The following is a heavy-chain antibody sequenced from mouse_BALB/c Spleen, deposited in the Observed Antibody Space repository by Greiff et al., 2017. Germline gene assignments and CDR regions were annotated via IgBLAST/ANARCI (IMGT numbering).Heavy chain of an antibody. CDR3: TRGGVLGSSYVFAY. CDR1: GYTFTSYY. J-gene: IGHJ3*01. CDR2: INPSNGGT. Sequence: QVQLQQSGAELVKPGASVKLSCKASGYTFTSYYMYWVKQRPGQGLEWIGEINPSNGGTNFNERFKSKATLTVDKSSSTAYMQLSSLTSEDSAVYYCTRGGVLGSSYVFAYWGQGTLVTVSA. D-gene: IGHD1-1*01. V-gene: IGHV1S81*02.